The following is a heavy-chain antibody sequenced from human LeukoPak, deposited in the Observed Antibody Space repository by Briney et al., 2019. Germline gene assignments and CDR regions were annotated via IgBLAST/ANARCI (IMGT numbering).Heavy chain of an antibody. CDR3: VQNIPGAIEH. D-gene: IGHD1-7*01. V-gene: IGHV4-39*01. CDR1: GGSISTNSYY. Sequence: PSETLSLTCTVSGGSISTNSYYWGWIRQPPGKGLECIGNIYSSGTTYYNPSLKTRVTISIDTSKSQFSLRLSSVTAADTAVYYCVQNIPGAIEHWGQGTLVTVSS. J-gene: IGHJ1*01. CDR2: IYSSGTT.